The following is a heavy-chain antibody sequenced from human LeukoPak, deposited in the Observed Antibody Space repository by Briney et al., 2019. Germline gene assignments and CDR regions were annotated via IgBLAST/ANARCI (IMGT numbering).Heavy chain of an antibody. V-gene: IGHV4-34*01. J-gene: IGHJ5*02. Sequence: KPSETLSLTCAVYGGSFSGYYWSWIRQPPGKGLEWIGEINHSGSTNYNPSLKSRVTISVDTSKNQFSLKLSSVTAADTAVYYCGREEWSSIALQRGRFDPWGQGTLVTVSS. CDR3: GREEWSSIALQRGRFDP. CDR1: GGSFSGYY. CDR2: INHSGST. D-gene: IGHD3-3*01.